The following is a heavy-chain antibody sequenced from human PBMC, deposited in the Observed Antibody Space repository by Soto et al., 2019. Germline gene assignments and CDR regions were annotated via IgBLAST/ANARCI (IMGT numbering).Heavy chain of an antibody. CDR2: IYYSGST. V-gene: IGHV4-39*01. J-gene: IGHJ6*03. CDR1: GVSISSSSYY. CDR3: ARQSKNYDYIWGSYRYYMDV. D-gene: IGHD3-16*02. Sequence: SETLSLTCTVSGVSISSSSYYWGWIRQPPGKGLEWIGSIYYSGSTYYNPSLKSRVTISVDTSKNQFSLKLSSVTAADTAVYYCARQSKNYDYIWGSYRYYMDVWGKGTTVTVSS.